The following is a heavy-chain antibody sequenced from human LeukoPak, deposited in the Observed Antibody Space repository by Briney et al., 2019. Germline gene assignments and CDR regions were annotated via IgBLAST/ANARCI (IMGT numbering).Heavy chain of an antibody. V-gene: IGHV5-51*01. J-gene: IGHJ4*02. CDR3: ARHPITRYYDSSGYSAAGPDY. CDR1: GSRFTTYW. CDR2: INPGDSDT. Sequence: GESLKISCKGSGSRFTTYWIGWVRQLPGKGLEWMGIINPGDSDTRYSPSFQGQVTISADKSISTAYLLWSSLKASDTAMYYCARHPITRYYDSSGYSAAGPDYWGQGTLVTVSS. D-gene: IGHD3-22*01.